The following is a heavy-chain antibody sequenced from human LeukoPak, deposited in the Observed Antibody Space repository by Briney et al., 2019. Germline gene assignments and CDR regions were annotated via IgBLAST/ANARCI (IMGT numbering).Heavy chain of an antibody. CDR3: AKFKCAGFDYYYYMDV. CDR2: IRYDGRNK. J-gene: IGHJ6*03. CDR1: GFTFSSYG. Sequence: GGSLRLSCGASGFTFSSYGMHWVRQAPGKGLEWVAFIRYDGRNKYYADSVMGRFTISRDNSKNTLYLQMNSLRAEDTAVYYCAKFKCAGFDYYYYMDVWGKGTTVTISS. V-gene: IGHV3-30*02.